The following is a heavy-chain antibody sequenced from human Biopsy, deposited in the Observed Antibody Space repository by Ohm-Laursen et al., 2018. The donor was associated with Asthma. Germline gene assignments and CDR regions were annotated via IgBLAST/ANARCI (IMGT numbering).Heavy chain of an antibody. V-gene: IGHV1-3*04. D-gene: IGHD3-9*01. CDR2: FNTGNGDT. CDR3: ARTYYDFLTGQVKDVFGV. J-gene: IGHJ3*01. CDR1: GYNFISFA. Sequence: GDSVKVSCKASGYNFISFAIHWVRQAPGQRLERMGWFNTGNGDTKYSQKFQGRVTITRDTSASTASMELRSLRSEDTATYYCARTYYDFLTGQVKDVFGVWGQGTMVTVSS.